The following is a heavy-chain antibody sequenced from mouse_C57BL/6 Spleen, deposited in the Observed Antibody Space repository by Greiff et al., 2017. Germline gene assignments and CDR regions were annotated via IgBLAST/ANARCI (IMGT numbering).Heavy chain of an antibody. CDR3: AREDYGSFYAMDY. CDR1: GFTFSSYA. Sequence: EVQVVESGGGLVKPGGSLKLSCAASGFTFSSYAMSWVRQTPEKRLEWVATISDGGSYTYYPDNVKGRFTISRDNAKNNLYLQMSHLKSEDTAMYYCAREDYGSFYAMDYWGQGTSVTVSS. V-gene: IGHV5-4*01. J-gene: IGHJ4*01. D-gene: IGHD1-1*01. CDR2: ISDGGSYT.